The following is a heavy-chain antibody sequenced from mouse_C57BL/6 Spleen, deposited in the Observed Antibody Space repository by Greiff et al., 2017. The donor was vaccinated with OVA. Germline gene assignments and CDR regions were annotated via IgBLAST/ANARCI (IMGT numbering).Heavy chain of an antibody. CDR2: IWSDGST. CDR3: AREDYDDYAMDY. Sequence: VQVVESGPGLVAPSQSLSITCTVSGFSLTSYGVHWVRQPPGKGLEWLVVIWSDGSTTYNSALKSRLSIRKDNSKSQVFLKMNSLQTDDTAMYYCAREDYDDYAMDYWGQGTSVTVSS. CDR1: GFSLTSYG. J-gene: IGHJ4*01. V-gene: IGHV2-6*03. D-gene: IGHD2-4*01.